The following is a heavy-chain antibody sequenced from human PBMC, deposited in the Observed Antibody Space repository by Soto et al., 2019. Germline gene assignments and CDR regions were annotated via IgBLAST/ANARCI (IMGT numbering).Heavy chain of an antibody. V-gene: IGHV1-8*01. D-gene: IGHD2-15*01. CDR3: ERGSDSRYCSCGSGYELDY. CDR1: GYTFTSYD. J-gene: IGHJ4*02. CDR2: MNPNSGNT. Sequence: QVRLVQSGAEVKKPGASVKVSCKASGYTFTSYDINWVRQAAGQGLEWMGWMNPNSGNTGYGQKIQGRVTMTRNTSKSTANMELSSLRSEGTAVYYCERGSDSRYCSCGSGYELDYWGQGTLVTVSS.